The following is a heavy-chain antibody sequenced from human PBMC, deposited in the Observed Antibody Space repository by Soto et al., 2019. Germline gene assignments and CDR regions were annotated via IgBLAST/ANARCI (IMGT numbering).Heavy chain of an antibody. D-gene: IGHD1-26*01. CDR2: INHSGRA. J-gene: IGHJ5*02. CDR3: ARGDEKVGATIGQRSDWFGP. CDR1: GGSFSGYY. Sequence: PSETLSLTCAVYGGSFSGYYWSWIRQPPGKGLEWIGEINHSGRANYNPSLKSRVTISVDTSKNQFSLKLSFVTAADTAVYYCARGDEKVGATIGQRSDWFGPWGQGTPGTVYS. V-gene: IGHV4-34*01.